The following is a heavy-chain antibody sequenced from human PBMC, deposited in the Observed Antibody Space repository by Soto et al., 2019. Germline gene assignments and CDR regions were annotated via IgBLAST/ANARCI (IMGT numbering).Heavy chain of an antibody. CDR3: AHIPSDYIWGSYRT. CDR2: ISWDGGN. D-gene: IGHD3-16*01. CDR1: GVSLSSSGVG. V-gene: IGHV2-5*02. Sequence: QITLKESGPTLVKPTQTLTLTCTCSGVSLSSSGVGVAYIRQPPEKSLQWLARISWDGGNYYSPSLKNRLIISKDTSENHVVLTLTNVDPVDTGTYFSAHIPSDYIWGSYRTWGKGTLVIVSS. J-gene: IGHJ5*02.